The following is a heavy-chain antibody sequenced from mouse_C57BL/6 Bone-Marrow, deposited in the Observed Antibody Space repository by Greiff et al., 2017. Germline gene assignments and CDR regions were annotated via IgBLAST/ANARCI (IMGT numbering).Heavy chain of an antibody. CDR2: INPSTGGT. Sequence: EVQLQQSGPELVKPGASVKISCKASGYSFTGYYMNWVKQSPEKSLEWIGEINPSTGGTTYNQKFKAKATLTVDKSSSTAYMQLKSLTSEDSAVYYCARDGRLRRESWFAYWGQGTLVTVSA. V-gene: IGHV1-42*01. D-gene: IGHD2-4*01. J-gene: IGHJ3*01. CDR1: GYSFTGYY. CDR3: ARDGRLRRESWFAY.